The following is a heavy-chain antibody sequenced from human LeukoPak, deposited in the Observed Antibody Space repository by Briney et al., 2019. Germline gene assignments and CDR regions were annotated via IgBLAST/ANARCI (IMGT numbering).Heavy chain of an antibody. CDR2: IKTDGRTT. J-gene: IGHJ4*02. V-gene: IGHV3-74*01. CDR1: GMTFSNHW. CDR3: TTGPSYGYEW. D-gene: IGHD3-16*01. Sequence: GGSLRLSCAASGMTFSNHWMHWVRQVPGKGLVWVSLIKTDGRTTIYAGSVKGRFTTSRDNGKSTLYLQMNSLRAEDTAIYYCTTGPSYGYEWWGQGTVVTVSS.